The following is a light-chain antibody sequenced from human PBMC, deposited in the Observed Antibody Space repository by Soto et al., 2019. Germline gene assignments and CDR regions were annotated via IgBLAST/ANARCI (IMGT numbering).Light chain of an antibody. CDR3: QQYNGYFRT. V-gene: IGKV1-5*03. CDR1: ASVGGW. Sequence: DFQMTQSPSTLSASVGDRVSISCRASASVGGWLAWYQHKPGKAPNLIIYKASTLKSGVPSRFSGSGSGTDLTLTISNLQPDDFATYYRQQYNGYFRTFGQGTKVEI. J-gene: IGKJ1*01. CDR2: KAS.